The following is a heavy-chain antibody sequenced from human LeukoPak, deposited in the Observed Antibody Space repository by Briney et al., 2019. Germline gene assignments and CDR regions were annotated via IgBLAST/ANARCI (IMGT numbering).Heavy chain of an antibody. J-gene: IGHJ4*02. D-gene: IGHD4-17*01. Sequence: PGGSLRLSCAASGFTFSSYAMSWVRQAPGKGLEWVSAISGSGGSTYYADSVKGRFTISRDNSKNTLYSQMNSLRAEDTAIYYCAKKKGPRGDGDPIDYWGQGTLVTVSS. CDR1: GFTFSSYA. CDR2: ISGSGGST. V-gene: IGHV3-23*01. CDR3: AKKKGPRGDGDPIDY.